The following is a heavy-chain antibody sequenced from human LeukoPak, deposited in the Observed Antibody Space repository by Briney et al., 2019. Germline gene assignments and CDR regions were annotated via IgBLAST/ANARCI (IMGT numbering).Heavy chain of an antibody. V-gene: IGHV4-34*01. D-gene: IGHD2-2*03. Sequence: SETLSLTCAVYGGSFSGHYWSCIRQPPGKGLEWIGEINHSGSTNYNPSLKSRVTISVDTSKNQFSLKLSSVTAADTAVYYCAREGPGYCSSTSCPQLDYWGQGTLVTVSS. CDR2: INHSGST. J-gene: IGHJ4*02. CDR1: GGSFSGHY. CDR3: AREGPGYCSSTSCPQLDY.